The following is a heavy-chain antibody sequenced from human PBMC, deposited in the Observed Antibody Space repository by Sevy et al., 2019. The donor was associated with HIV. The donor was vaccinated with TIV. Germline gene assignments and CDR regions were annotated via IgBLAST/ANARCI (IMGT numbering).Heavy chain of an antibody. CDR1: GDSISSYY. Sequence: SETLSLTCTVSGDSISSYYWSWIRQPPGKGLEWIGYIYYGSTNYNPSLKSRVTISVDTSKNQFSLKLGSVTAADTAVYYCAREGTGGWLDYWGQGTLVTVSS. J-gene: IGHJ4*02. CDR3: AREGTGGWLDY. V-gene: IGHV4-59*01. D-gene: IGHD6-19*01. CDR2: IYYGST.